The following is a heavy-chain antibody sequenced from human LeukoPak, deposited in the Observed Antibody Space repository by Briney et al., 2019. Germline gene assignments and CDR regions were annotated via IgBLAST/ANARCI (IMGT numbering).Heavy chain of an antibody. J-gene: IGHJ4*02. CDR2: INAIGSS. V-gene: IGHV4-34*01. Sequence: PSETLSLTCAVYGGSFNYYWTWIRQSPGKGLEWIGDINAIGSSNYNPSLKRRVTISVDPSKNQFSLKLMSVTAADTAVYYCAVVPAGPIDYWGQGTLVTVSS. CDR1: GGSFNYY. D-gene: IGHD2-2*01. CDR3: AVVPAGPIDY.